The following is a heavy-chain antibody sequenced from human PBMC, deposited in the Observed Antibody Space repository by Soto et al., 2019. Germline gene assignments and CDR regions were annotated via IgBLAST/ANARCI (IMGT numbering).Heavy chain of an antibody. CDR1: GFTFSNHD. Sequence: ESLKISCRASGFTFSNHDMDWVRQAPGKGLEWVSVISGSGAGAFYADSVQGRFTISRDNSKNTLYLQMNSLRAEDTAIYYCVREGSGWDSRGSFDFWGRGTMVTVSS. V-gene: IGHV3-23*01. D-gene: IGHD6-25*01. J-gene: IGHJ3*01. CDR2: ISGSGAGA. CDR3: VREGSGWDSRGSFDF.